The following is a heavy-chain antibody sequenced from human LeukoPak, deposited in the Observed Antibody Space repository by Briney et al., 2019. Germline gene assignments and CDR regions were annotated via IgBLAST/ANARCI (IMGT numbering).Heavy chain of an antibody. J-gene: IGHJ4*02. D-gene: IGHD3-10*01. CDR1: GGSISSGSYY. CDR2: IYTSGST. CDR3: AGNYYGSGSYYSEDRY. Sequence: PSETLSLTCTVSGGSISSGSYYWSWIRQPAGKGLEWIGRIYTSGSTNYNPSLKSRVTISVDTSKNQFSLKLSSVTAADTAVYYCAGNYYGSGSYYSEDRYWGQGTRVTVSS. V-gene: IGHV4-61*02.